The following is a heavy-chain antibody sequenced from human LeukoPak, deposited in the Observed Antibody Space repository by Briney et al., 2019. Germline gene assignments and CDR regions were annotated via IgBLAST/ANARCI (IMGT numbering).Heavy chain of an antibody. J-gene: IGHJ4*02. Sequence: GGSLRLSCAASEFTFSSYWMSWVRQAPGKGLEWVANIKQDGGQIYYLESVKGRFTVSRDNAKNSLYLQMNSLRAEDAAVYYCARLGARQMLEYWGQGTLVTVSS. D-gene: IGHD4-17*01. CDR2: IKQDGGQI. V-gene: IGHV3-7*01. CDR3: ARLGARQMLEY. CDR1: EFTFSSYW.